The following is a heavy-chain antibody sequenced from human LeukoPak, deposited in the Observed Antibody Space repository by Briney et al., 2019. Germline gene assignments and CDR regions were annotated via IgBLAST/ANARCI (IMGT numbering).Heavy chain of an antibody. CDR1: GYTFTSYA. D-gene: IGHD2-2*01. J-gene: IGHJ1*01. Sequence: ASVKVSCKASGYTFTSYAMHWVRQAPGQRLEWMGWINAGNGNTKYSQKFQGRVTITRDTSASTAYIELSSLTSEDNAVYYCARSFSPTAGYFQHWGQDALVTVSS. V-gene: IGHV1-3*01. CDR3: ARSFSPTAGYFQH. CDR2: INAGNGNT.